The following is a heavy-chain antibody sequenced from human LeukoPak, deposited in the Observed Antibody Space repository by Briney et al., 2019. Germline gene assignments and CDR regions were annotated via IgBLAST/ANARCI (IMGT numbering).Heavy chain of an antibody. CDR2: ISGSGAMT. CDR3: ATAILDTPRPAFDN. D-gene: IGHD3-3*01. Sequence: GGSLRLSCAASGFTFRSYAMSWVRQAPGKGLEWVSGISGSGAMTYYADSVKGRFTISRDNSDNTLYLQMSSLRAEDTAVYWCATAILDTPRPAFDNWGQGTLVTVSS. J-gene: IGHJ4*02. CDR1: GFTFRSYA. V-gene: IGHV3-23*01.